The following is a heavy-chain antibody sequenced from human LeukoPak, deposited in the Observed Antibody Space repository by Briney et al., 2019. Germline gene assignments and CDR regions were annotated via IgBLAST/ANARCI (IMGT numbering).Heavy chain of an antibody. CDR2: ISYDGRNK. V-gene: IGHV3-30*01. CDR1: GFTFSSYA. CDR3: AKTYSSSWPFDY. J-gene: IGHJ4*02. D-gene: IGHD6-13*01. Sequence: GGSLRLSCAASGFTFSSYAMHWVRQAPGKGLEWVAVISYDGRNKYYADSVKGRFTISRDNSKNTLYLQMNSLRAEDTAVYYCAKTYSSSWPFDYWGQGTLVTVSS.